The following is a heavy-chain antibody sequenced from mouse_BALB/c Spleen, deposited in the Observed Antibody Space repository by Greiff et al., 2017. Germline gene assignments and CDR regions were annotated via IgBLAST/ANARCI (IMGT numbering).Heavy chain of an antibody. CDR2: IWAGGST. CDR3: ARGGITTPWFAY. Sequence: QVQLQQSGPGLVAPSQSLSITCTVSGFSLTSYGVHWVRQPPGKGLEWLGVIWAGGSTNYNSALMSRLSISKDNSKSQIFLKMNSLRTDDTAMYYCARGGITTPWFAYWGQGTLVTVSA. J-gene: IGHJ3*01. V-gene: IGHV2-9*02. CDR1: GFSLTSYG. D-gene: IGHD2-4*01.